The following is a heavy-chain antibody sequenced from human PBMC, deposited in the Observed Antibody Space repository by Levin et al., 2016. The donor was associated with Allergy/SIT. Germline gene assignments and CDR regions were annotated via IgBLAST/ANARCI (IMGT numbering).Heavy chain of an antibody. V-gene: IGHV4-39*01. J-gene: IGHJ4*02. CDR1: GGSISSSSYY. CDR2: IYYSGST. CDR3: ARLDRGSFDY. Sequence: SETLSLTCTVSGGSISSSSYYWAGSASPQEGLEWIGSIYYSGSTYYNPSLKSRVTISVDTSKNQFSLKLSSVTAADTAVYYCARLDRGSFDYWGQGTLVTVSS.